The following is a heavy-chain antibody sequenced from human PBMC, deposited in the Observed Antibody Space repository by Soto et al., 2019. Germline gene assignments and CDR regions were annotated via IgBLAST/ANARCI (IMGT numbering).Heavy chain of an antibody. Sequence: QVQLVQSGAEVKKPGASVKVSCKASGYTFSSFAIHWVRQAPGQRLEWMGGINAGNGDTKYSQKFQGRVTIARDTAASTAYMELGSLTFEDTAVYYCARKVGASAYWGQGTLVTVSS. V-gene: IGHV1-3*01. CDR1: GYTFSSFA. CDR3: ARKVGASAY. D-gene: IGHD1-26*01. CDR2: INAGNGDT. J-gene: IGHJ4*02.